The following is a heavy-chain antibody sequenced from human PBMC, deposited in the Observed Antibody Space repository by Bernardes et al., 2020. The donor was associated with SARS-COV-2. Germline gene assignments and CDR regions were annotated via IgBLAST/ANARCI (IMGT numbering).Heavy chain of an antibody. D-gene: IGHD7-27*01. CDR3: AKEHWGSGVGTFDM. J-gene: IGHJ3*02. V-gene: IGHV3-23*01. Sequence: RGSLTLSCESSGSTSRSYAMSWVRRPPGEGLEWVFAAGRSGGSSYYAGSVKGRFTISRHNSKNTLSLEMNSLKAEDMARDYCAKEHWGSGVGTFDMWGQGTMVTVSS. CDR1: GSTSRSYA. CDR2: AGRSGGSS.